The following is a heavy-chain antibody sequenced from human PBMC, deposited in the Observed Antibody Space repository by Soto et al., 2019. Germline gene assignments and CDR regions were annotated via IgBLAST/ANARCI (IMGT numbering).Heavy chain of an antibody. Sequence: QLQLQESGPGVVKPSETLSLTCTVSGGPISSSTSYWGWIRQPPGKGLEWIGCIYSTGTTYYTPSLKGRVTISVDTSKKQFSLKLSSVTAADTAVYYCGIGSRWHSDWFDPWGKGTLVTVSS. CDR3: GIGSRWHSDWFDP. V-gene: IGHV4-39*01. J-gene: IGHJ5*02. D-gene: IGHD2-2*01. CDR2: IYSTGTT. CDR1: GGPISSSTSY.